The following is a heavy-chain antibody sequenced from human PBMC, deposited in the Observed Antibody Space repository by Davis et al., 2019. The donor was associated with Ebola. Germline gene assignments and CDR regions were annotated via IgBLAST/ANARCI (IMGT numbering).Heavy chain of an antibody. CDR3: ARGIVATISDY. CDR2: ISWNSGSI. J-gene: IGHJ4*02. CDR1: GFTFDDYA. V-gene: IGHV3-9*01. Sequence: GGSLRLSCAASGFTFDDYAMHWVRQAPGKGLEWVSGISWNSGSIGYADSVKGRFTISRDNSKNTLYLQMNSLRAEDTAVYYCARGIVATISDYWGQGTLVTVSS. D-gene: IGHD5-12*01.